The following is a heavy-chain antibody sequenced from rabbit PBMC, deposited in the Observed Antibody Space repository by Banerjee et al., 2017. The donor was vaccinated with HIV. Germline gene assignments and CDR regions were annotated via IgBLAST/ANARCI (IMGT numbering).Heavy chain of an antibody. CDR3: ARGATGIGLYWGL. CDR2: IDPVFGNT. V-gene: IGHV1S7*01. J-gene: IGHJ4*01. D-gene: IGHD7-1*01. Sequence: QLEESGGDLVKPGASLTLSCKASGFDFSGYYMTWVRQAPGKGLEWIGYIDPVFGNTYYATWANGRFTISSDNAQNTVDLQMSSLTAADTATYFCARGATGIGLYWGLWGQGTLVTVS. CDR1: GFDFSGYY.